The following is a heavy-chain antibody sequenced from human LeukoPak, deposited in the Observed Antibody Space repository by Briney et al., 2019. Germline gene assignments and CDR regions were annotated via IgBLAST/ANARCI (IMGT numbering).Heavy chain of an antibody. J-gene: IGHJ4*02. Sequence: SETLSLTCAVYGGSFSGYYWSWIRQPPGKGLEWIGEINHSGSTNYNPSLKSRVTISVDTSKNQFSLKLSSVTAADTAVYYCARHPRYCSSTSCHTKPFDYWGQGTLVTVSS. CDR2: INHSGST. CDR3: ARHPRYCSSTSCHTKPFDY. V-gene: IGHV4-34*01. D-gene: IGHD2-2*02. CDR1: GGSFSGYY.